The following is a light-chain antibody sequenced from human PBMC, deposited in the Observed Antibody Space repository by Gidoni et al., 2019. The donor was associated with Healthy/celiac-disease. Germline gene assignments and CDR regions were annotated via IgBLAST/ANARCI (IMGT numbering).Light chain of an antibody. V-gene: IGLV2-11*01. CDR3: CSYAGSYTLV. J-gene: IGLJ3*02. CDR2: DVS. CDR1: SSDVGGYNY. Sequence: QSALTQPRSVSGSPGPSVTISCTGTSSDVGGYNYVSWYQQHPGKAPKLMIYDVSKRPSGVPDRFSGSKSGNTASLTISGLQAEDEADYYCCSYAGSYTLVFGGGTKLTAL.